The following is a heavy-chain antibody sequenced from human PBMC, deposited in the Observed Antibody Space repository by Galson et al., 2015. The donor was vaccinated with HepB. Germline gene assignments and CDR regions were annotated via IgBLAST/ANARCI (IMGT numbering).Heavy chain of an antibody. D-gene: IGHD5-18*01. CDR1: GFPFSTYS. V-gene: IGHV3-21*01. CDR3: ASPQPKIQLWSYYYGMDV. J-gene: IGHJ6*02. CDR2: ISSSSYI. Sequence: SLRLSCAASGFPFSTYSMNWVRQAPGKGLEWVSSISSSSYIYYADSVKGRFTISRDNAKNSLYLQMNSLRAEDTAVYYCASPQPKIQLWSYYYGMDVWGQGTTVTVSS.